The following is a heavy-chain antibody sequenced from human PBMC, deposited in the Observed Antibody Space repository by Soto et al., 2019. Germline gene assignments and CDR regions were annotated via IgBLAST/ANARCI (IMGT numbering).Heavy chain of an antibody. V-gene: IGHV3-73*01. CDR1: GFTFSGSA. J-gene: IGHJ4*02. CDR2: IRSKANSYAT. CDR3: TRYSGYDLKDY. D-gene: IGHD5-12*01. Sequence: GESLRLSCGASGFTFSGSAMHWVRQASGKGLEWVGRIRSKANSYATAYAASVKGRFTISRDDSKNKAYLQMNSLKTEDTAVYYCTRYSGYDLKDYWGQGTLVTVSS.